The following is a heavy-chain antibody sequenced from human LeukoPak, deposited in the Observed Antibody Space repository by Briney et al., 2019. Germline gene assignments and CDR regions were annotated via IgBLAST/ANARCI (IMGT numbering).Heavy chain of an antibody. D-gene: IGHD3-10*01. CDR1: GFTFSNYG. CDR2: IRYDGSNK. J-gene: IGHJ4*02. Sequence: PGGSLRLSCAASGFTFSNYGMHWVRQAPGKGLEWVAFIRYDGSNKYYADSVKGRFTISRDNPKNTLSLQMNSLRPEDTAMYYCAKDCYILLSFGEPPDCWGQGTLVTVSS. V-gene: IGHV3-30*02. CDR3: AKDCYILLSFGEPPDC.